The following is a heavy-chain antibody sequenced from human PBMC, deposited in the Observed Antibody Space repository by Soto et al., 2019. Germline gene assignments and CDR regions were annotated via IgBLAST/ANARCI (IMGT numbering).Heavy chain of an antibody. CDR1: GYTFTSYG. J-gene: IGHJ5*02. CDR2: ISAYNGNT. Sequence: ASVKVSCKASGYTFTSYGISWVRQAPGQGLEWMGWISAYNGNTNYAQKLQGRVTMTTDTSTGTAYMELRSLRSDDTAVYYCARVSSVGYCSGGSCYPPDNWFDPWRQGTLVTVSS. CDR3: ARVSSVGYCSGGSCYPPDNWFDP. D-gene: IGHD2-15*01. V-gene: IGHV1-18*01.